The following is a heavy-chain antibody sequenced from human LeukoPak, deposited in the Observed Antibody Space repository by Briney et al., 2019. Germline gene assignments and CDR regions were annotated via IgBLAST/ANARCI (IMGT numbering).Heavy chain of an antibody. J-gene: IGHJ4*02. CDR2: INHSGST. CDR1: GGSFSGYY. D-gene: IGHD1-26*01. Sequence: SETLSLTCAVYGGSFSGYYWSWIRQPPGKGLEWIGEINHSGSTNYNPSLKSRVTISVDTSKNQFSLKLSSVTAADTAVYYCARVGRGSYYYYWGQGTLVTVSS. V-gene: IGHV4-34*01. CDR3: ARVGRGSYYYY.